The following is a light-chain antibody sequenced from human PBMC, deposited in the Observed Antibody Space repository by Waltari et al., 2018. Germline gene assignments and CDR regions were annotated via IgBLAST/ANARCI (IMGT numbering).Light chain of an antibody. CDR2: GKN. CDR3: NSRDSSGNHVI. Sequence: SSELTQDPTVSVALGQTVRITCQGDTLRDYYASWYQLKPGQAPVLLIYGKNNRPSGIPDRVSGSTSGNTSALTITGAQAEDEADFCCNSRDSSGNHVIFGGGTKLTVL. CDR1: TLRDYY. V-gene: IGLV3-19*01. J-gene: IGLJ2*01.